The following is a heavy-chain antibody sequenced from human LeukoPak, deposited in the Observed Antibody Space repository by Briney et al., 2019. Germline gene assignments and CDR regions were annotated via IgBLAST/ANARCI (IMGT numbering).Heavy chain of an antibody. CDR3: ARGLSQFDY. V-gene: IGHV4-30-2*01. CDR1: GGSISSGGYS. CDR2: IYHSGST. J-gene: IGHJ4*02. D-gene: IGHD3-16*02. Sequence: LSLTCAVYGGSISSGGYSWSWIRQPPGKGLEWIGYIYHSGSTYYNPSLKSRVTISVDRSKNQFSLKLSSVTAADTAVYYCARGLSQFDYWGQGTLVTVSS.